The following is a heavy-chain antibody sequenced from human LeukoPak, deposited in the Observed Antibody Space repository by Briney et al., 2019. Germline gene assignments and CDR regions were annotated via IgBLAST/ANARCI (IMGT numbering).Heavy chain of an antibody. D-gene: IGHD4-17*01. CDR2: IRVSGLTT. V-gene: IGHV3-23*01. CDR3: ARDPNGDYIGAFDF. CDR1: GSTFSNYA. Sequence: GGSLRLSCAASGSTFSNYALIWVRQGPVKGLEWVSAIRVSGLTTFYADSVKGRFTISTDNSKNTLYLQINSLRAEDTAVYYCARDPNGDYIGAFDFWGQGTKVTVSS. J-gene: IGHJ3*01.